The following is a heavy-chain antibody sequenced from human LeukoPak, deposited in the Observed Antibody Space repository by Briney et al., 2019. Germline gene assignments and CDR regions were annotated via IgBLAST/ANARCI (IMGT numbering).Heavy chain of an antibody. J-gene: IGHJ3*02. CDR1: GYTLTSYA. CDR2: IIPIFGTA. CDR3: ARDERPQGDAFDI. V-gene: IGHV1-69*06. D-gene: IGHD5-24*01. Sequence: SVKVSCKASGYTLTSYAISWVRQAPGQGLEWMGGIIPIFGTANYAQKFQGRVTITADKSTSTAYMELSSLRSEDTAVYYCARDERPQGDAFDIWGQGTMVTVSS.